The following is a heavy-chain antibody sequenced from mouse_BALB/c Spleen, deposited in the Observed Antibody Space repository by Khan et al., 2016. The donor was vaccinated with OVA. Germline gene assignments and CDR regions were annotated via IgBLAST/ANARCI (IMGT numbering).Heavy chain of an antibody. CDR3: ARGNYYGYYFDY. Sequence: VQLKESGPGLVKPSQSLSLTCTVTGYSITSNYAWNWIRQFPGNKLEWMGYISYSDRTSYNPSLKSRISITRDTSQNQFFLQLNSVTTEDTATYYCARGNYYGYYFDYWGQGTTLTVSS. J-gene: IGHJ2*01. D-gene: IGHD1-1*01. CDR1: GYSITSNYA. V-gene: IGHV3-2*02. CDR2: ISYSDRT.